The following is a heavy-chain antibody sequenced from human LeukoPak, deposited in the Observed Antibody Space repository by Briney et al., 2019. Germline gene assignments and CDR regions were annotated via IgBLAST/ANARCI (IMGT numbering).Heavy chain of an antibody. CDR1: GGSISSDGYY. D-gene: IGHD2-15*01. CDR3: WRASCRPQIVLGVAATKVGP. J-gene: IGHJ5*02. Sequence: SETLSLTCTVSGGSISSDGYYWSWIRHHPGKGLEWIGYIYYSGSTYYNPSLKSRVTISVDTSKNQFSLKLTSVTAADTVVYLCWRASCRPQIVLGVAATKVGPWGQGTLVTVSS. CDR2: IYYSGST. V-gene: IGHV4-31*03.